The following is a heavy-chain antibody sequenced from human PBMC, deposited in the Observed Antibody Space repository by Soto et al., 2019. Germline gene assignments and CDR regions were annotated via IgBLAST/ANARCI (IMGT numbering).Heavy chain of an antibody. J-gene: IGHJ4*02. D-gene: IGHD5-18*01. CDR1: GFTFDDNG. CDR3: ARGRGYIYGWYVDY. CDR2: INWNGGST. V-gene: IGHV3-20*04. Sequence: EVQLAESGGGVVRPGGSLRLSCAASGFTFDDNGMSWVRQAPGKGLEWVSGINWNGGSTGYADSVKGRFTISRDNAKNSLYLQMNSLRAEDTALYYCARGRGYIYGWYVDYWGQGTLVTVSS.